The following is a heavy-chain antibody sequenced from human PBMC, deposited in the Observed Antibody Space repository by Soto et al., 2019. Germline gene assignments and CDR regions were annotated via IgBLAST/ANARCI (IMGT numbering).Heavy chain of an antibody. CDR3: ARDVSRSSGSHDAFDI. J-gene: IGHJ3*02. Sequence: SQTLSLTCAICGDRVSSNSAACNWIRQSPSRGLEWLGRTYYRSKWYNDYAVSVKSRITINPDTSKNQFSLQLNSVTPEDTAVYYCARDVSRSSGSHDAFDIWGQGTMVTVSS. D-gene: IGHD6-19*01. V-gene: IGHV6-1*01. CDR1: GDRVSSNSAA. CDR2: TYYRSKWYN.